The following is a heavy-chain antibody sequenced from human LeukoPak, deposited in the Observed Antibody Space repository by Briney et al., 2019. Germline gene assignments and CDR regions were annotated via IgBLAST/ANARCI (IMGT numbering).Heavy chain of an antibody. D-gene: IGHD4-23*01. Sequence: PGGSLRLSCAASGFTFSSYAMSWVRQAPGKGLEWVSAISGSGGSTYYADSVKGRFTISRDNSKNTLYLQMNSLRSDDTAVYYCARDRLDGGNGWFDYWGQGTLVTVSS. CDR3: ARDRLDGGNGWFDY. J-gene: IGHJ4*02. CDR1: GFTFSSYA. CDR2: ISGSGGST. V-gene: IGHV3-23*01.